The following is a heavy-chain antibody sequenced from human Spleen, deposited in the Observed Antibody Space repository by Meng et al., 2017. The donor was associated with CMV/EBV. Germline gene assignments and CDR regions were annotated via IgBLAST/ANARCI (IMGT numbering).Heavy chain of an antibody. CDR2: IYHSGST. CDR1: GDSIKSSY. V-gene: IGHV4-59*01. Sequence: SETLSLTCAVSGDSIKSSYWSWIRQPPGKGPEWIGCIYHSGSTNYNPSLKSRVTISVDTSKNQFSLRLSSVTAADTAVYYCARDGPRTLHYYYYALDVWGQGTTVTVSS. J-gene: IGHJ6*02. CDR3: ARDGPRTLHYYYYALDV.